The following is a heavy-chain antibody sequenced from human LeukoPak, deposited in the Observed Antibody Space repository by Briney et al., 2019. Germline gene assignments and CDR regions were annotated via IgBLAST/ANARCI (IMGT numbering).Heavy chain of an antibody. V-gene: IGHV4-61*02. CDR3: ARYQADIVVVPAAIDYYYMDV. J-gene: IGHJ6*03. D-gene: IGHD2-2*02. CDR2: IYTSGST. Sequence: ASETLSLTCTVSGGSISSGSCYWSWIRQPVGKGLEWIGRIYTSGSTNYNPYLKSRVTISVDTSKNQFSLKLSSVTAADTAVYYCARYQADIVVVPAAIDYYYMDVWGKGTTVTVSS. CDR1: GGSISSGSCY.